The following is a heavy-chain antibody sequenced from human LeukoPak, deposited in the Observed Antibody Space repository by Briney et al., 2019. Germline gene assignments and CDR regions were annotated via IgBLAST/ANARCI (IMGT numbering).Heavy chain of an antibody. J-gene: IGHJ3*02. CDR1: GFTFSNAW. CDR2: IKQDGSEK. CDR3: ARGGAAPPQDAFDI. Sequence: GGSLRLSCAASGFTFSNAWMSWVRQAPGKGLEWVANIKQDGSEKYYVDSVKGRFTISRDNAKNSLYLQMNSLRAEDTAVYYCARGGAAPPQDAFDIWGQGTMVTVSS. D-gene: IGHD2-15*01. V-gene: IGHV3-7*01.